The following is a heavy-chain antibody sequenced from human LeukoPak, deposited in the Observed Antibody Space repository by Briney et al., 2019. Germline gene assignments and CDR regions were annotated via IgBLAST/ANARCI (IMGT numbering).Heavy chain of an antibody. J-gene: IGHJ4*02. CDR2: IIPILGIA. CDR1: GGTFSSYA. V-gene: IGHV1-69*04. Sequence: ASVKVSCKASGGTFSSYAISWVRQAPGQGLEWMGRIIPILGIANYAQKFQGRVTITADKSTSTAYMELSSLRSEDTAVYYCAGEAIAAAGTDYFDYWGQGTLVTVSS. D-gene: IGHD6-13*01. CDR3: AGEAIAAAGTDYFDY.